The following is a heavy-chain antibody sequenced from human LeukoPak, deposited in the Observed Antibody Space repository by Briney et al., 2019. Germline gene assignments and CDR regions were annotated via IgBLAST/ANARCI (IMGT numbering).Heavy chain of an antibody. CDR2: IYYSGST. Sequence: SETLSLTCTVSGGSISSGGYYWSWIRQHPGKGLEWIGYIYYSGSTYYNPSLKSRVTISVDTSKNQFSLKLSSVTAADTAVYYCARDTPTVTTSGGLWYFDLWGRGTLVTVSS. V-gene: IGHV4-31*03. J-gene: IGHJ2*01. CDR3: ARDTPTVTTSGGLWYFDL. D-gene: IGHD4-17*01. CDR1: GGSISSGGYY.